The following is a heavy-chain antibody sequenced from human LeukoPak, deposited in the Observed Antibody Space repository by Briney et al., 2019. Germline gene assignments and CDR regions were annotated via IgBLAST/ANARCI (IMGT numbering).Heavy chain of an antibody. CDR1: GGSISSSSYY. D-gene: IGHD1-1*01. Sequence: PSETLSLTCTVSGGSISSSSYYWGWIRQPPGKGLEWIGSIYYSGSTYYNPSPKSRVTISVDTSKNQFSLQLNSVTPEDTGVYYCARKNNWNNFYYHGMDVWGQGTTVTVSS. J-gene: IGHJ6*02. CDR2: IYYSGST. CDR3: ARKNNWNNFYYHGMDV. V-gene: IGHV4-39*01.